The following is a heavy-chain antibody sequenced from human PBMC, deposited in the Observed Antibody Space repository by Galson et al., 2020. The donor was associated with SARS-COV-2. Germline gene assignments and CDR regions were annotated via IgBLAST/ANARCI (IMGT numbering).Heavy chain of an antibody. CDR3: ARGPRFGELLSPFDS. J-gene: IGHJ4*02. D-gene: IGHD3-10*01. CDR1: GFTFSSYA. Sequence: TGGSLRLSCAASGFTFSSYAMLWVRQAPGKGLEWVAVISNDGSNRYYADSVKGRFTISRDNSKNTLFLQMNSLRVEDTAVYYCARGPRFGELLSPFDSWGQGTLVTVSS. V-gene: IGHV3-30-3*01. CDR2: ISNDGSNR.